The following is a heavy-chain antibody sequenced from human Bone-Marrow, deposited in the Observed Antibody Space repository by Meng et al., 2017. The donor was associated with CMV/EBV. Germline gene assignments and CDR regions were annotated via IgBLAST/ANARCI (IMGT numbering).Heavy chain of an antibody. CDR1: GMCFRIYA. J-gene: IGHJ4*02. V-gene: IGHV3-30-3*01. CDR2: IYYDGSNQ. Sequence: VEAGGGSVQRVTVARLYCGDCGMCFRIYAMHWVRSTPGKGLEWVEVIYYDGSNQYYAESVKGRFTISRDNSKNTLYLQMNSLRAEDTAVYYCARGNARFDYWGQGTLVTVSS. CDR3: ARGNARFDY.